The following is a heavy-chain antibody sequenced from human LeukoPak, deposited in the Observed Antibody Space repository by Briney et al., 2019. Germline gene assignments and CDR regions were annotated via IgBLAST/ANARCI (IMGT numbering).Heavy chain of an antibody. CDR3: ARELDSGFDY. J-gene: IGHJ4*02. CDR1: GFTFSSYS. CDR2: ISSSSSTI. V-gene: IGHV3-48*04. Sequence: GGSLRLSCAASGFTFSSYSMNWVRQAPGKGLEWVSYISSSSSTIYYADSVKGRFIISRDNAKNSLYLQMNSLRAEDTAVYYCARELDSGFDYWGQGTLVTVSS. D-gene: IGHD1-26*01.